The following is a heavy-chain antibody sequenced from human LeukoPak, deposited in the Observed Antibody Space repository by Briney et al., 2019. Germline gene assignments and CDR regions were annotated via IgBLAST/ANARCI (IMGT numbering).Heavy chain of an antibody. V-gene: IGHV4-34*01. CDR2: VNESGGT. CDR3: ARDRFPDYYGSGSYFDY. D-gene: IGHD3-10*01. CDR1: IDSFSNYH. J-gene: IGHJ4*02. Sequence: SETLSLTCAVYIDSFSNYHWNWIRQTPAKGMEWIGEVNESGGTNISPSLRSRVILSVDTSKNQFSLKLISVTAADTAVYYCARDRFPDYYGSGSYFDYWGQGTLVTVSS.